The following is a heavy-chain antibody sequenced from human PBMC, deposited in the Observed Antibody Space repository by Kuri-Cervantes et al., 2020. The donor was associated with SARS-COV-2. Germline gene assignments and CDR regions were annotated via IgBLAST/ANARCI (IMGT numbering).Heavy chain of an antibody. CDR2: IKQDGTEK. J-gene: IGHJ3*02. V-gene: IGHV3-7*01. Sequence: GESLKISCAASGFTFSSYWMSWVRQAPGKGLEWVANIKQDGTEKYYVDSVKGRFTISRDNAKNSLYLQMNSLRAEDTAVYYCARHLLGIWSGSYGNMGTAPFNIWGQGTMVTVSS. CDR3: ARHLLGIWSGSYGNMGTAPFNI. CDR1: GFTFSSYW. D-gene: IGHD3-3*01.